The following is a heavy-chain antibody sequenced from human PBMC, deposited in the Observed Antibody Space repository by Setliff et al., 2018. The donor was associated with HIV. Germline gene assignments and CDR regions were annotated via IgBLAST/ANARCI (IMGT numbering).Heavy chain of an antibody. V-gene: IGHV4-59*08. J-gene: IGHJ4*02. CDR3: ARRTDYYGSGSESSFDY. CDR2: IYYSGST. CDR1: GGSMSSYY. Sequence: SETLSLTCTVSGGSMSSYYWSWIRQPPGKGLEWIGYIYYSGSTNYNPSVKSRVTISVDTSKNQFSLKLSSVTAADTAVYYCARRTDYYGSGSESSFDYWGQGTLVTVSS. D-gene: IGHD3-10*01.